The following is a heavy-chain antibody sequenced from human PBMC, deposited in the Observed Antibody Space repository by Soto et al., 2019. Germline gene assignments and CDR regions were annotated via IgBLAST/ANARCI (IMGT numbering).Heavy chain of an antibody. J-gene: IGHJ4*02. CDR2: ISKSGGTI. V-gene: IGHV3-11*01. Sequence: QVQLVESGGGLVEPGGSRRLSCAASGFTFSDYYMSWVRQAPGKGLEWVSSISKSGGTIDYADSVRGRFAISRDNAKNSLFLQMNSLRGEDTAVYFCARQTPLVAVTPEFDYWGQGTLLTVSS. CDR1: GFTFSDYY. D-gene: IGHD2-15*01. CDR3: ARQTPLVAVTPEFDY.